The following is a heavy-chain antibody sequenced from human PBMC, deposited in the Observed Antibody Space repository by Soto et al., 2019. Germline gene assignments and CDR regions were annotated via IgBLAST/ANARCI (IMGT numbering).Heavy chain of an antibody. CDR1: GFTFSSYA. Sequence: GGSLRLSCAASGFTFSSYAMSWVRQAPGRGLEWVSAISGSGGSTYYADSVKGRFTISRDNSKNTLYLQMNSLRAEDTAVYYCAKGEPYSSGWYTGHDDFDIWGQGTMVTVSS. V-gene: IGHV3-23*01. J-gene: IGHJ3*02. D-gene: IGHD6-19*01. CDR2: ISGSGGST. CDR3: AKGEPYSSGWYTGHDDFDI.